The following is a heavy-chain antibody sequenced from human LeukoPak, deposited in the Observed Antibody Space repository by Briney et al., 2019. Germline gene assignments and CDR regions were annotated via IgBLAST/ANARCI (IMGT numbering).Heavy chain of an antibody. J-gene: IGHJ4*02. CDR1: GFTFSSYG. D-gene: IGHD3-22*01. CDR3: AKAWDYYDSSGEYYFDY. Sequence: GGSLRLSCAGSGFTFSSYGMHWVRQAPGKGVEWVAVIWYDGSNKYYADSVKGRFTISRDNSKNTLYLQMNSLRAEDTAVYYCAKAWDYYDSSGEYYFDYWGQGTLVTVSS. V-gene: IGHV3-33*06. CDR2: IWYDGSNK.